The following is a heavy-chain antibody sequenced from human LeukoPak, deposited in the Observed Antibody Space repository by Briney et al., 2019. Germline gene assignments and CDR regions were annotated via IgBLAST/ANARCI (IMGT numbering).Heavy chain of an antibody. D-gene: IGHD2-21*02. CDR2: ISSSSTYI. Sequence: GGSLRLSCAASGFTFSSYGMHWVRQAPGKGLEWVSSISSSSTYIYCADSVKGRFTISRDNAKNSLYLQMNSLRAEDTAVYYCARDTVGGDSHWELDYWGQGTLVTVSS. V-gene: IGHV3-21*01. CDR1: GFTFSSYG. CDR3: ARDTVGGDSHWELDY. J-gene: IGHJ4*02.